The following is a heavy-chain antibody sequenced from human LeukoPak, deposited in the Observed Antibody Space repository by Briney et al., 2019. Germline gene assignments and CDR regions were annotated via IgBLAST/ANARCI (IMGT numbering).Heavy chain of an antibody. J-gene: IGHJ4*02. Sequence: SETLSLTCTVSGYSISSGYYWGWIRQPPGKGLEWIGSIYHSGSTYYNPSLKSRVTISVDTSKNQFSLKLSSVTAADTAVYYCAGDPSSLDYWGQGTLVTVSS. CDR1: GYSISSGYY. V-gene: IGHV4-38-2*02. CDR2: IYHSGST. CDR3: AGDPSSLDY.